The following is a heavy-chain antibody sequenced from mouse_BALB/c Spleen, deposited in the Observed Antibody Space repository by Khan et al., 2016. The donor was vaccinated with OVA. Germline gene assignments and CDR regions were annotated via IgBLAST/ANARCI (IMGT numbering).Heavy chain of an antibody. CDR1: GDSITSGF. D-gene: IGHD2-12*01. Sequence: EVQLQESGPSLVQPSQTLSLTCSVTGDSITSGFWSWVRKCPGNKLEYMGYMIYSGYTYYNPSLNGRFAITRHASKNQYYLQLNSVTTADTSTYYSARSTYTCAFAYWGQGALVTVSA. J-gene: IGHJ3*01. CDR3: ARSTYTCAFAY. V-gene: IGHV3-8*02. CDR2: MIYSGYT.